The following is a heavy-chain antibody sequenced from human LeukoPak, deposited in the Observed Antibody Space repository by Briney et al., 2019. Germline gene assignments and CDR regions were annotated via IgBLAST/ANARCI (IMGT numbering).Heavy chain of an antibody. D-gene: IGHD6-13*01. CDR3: AISSGYSSSSIDY. Sequence: ASVTVSFTSSGYTFTVYYMHWRRQAPGQGHEWMGWINPNSGGTNYAQKFQGRVTMTRDTSISTAYMELSRLRSDDTAVYYCAISSGYSSSSIDYWGQGTLVTVSS. CDR2: INPNSGGT. V-gene: IGHV1-2*02. J-gene: IGHJ4*02. CDR1: GYTFTVYY.